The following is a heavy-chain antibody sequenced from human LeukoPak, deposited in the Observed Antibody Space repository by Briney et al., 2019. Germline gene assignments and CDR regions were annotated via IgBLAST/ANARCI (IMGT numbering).Heavy chain of an antibody. CDR1: GFTFSSYS. Sequence: KPGGSLRLSCAASGFTFSSYSMNWVRQAPGKGLEWVSSISSSSSYIYYADSVKGRFTISRDNAKNSLYLQMNSLRAEDTAVYYCARAGHVARGYNWFDPWGQGTLVTVSS. V-gene: IGHV3-21*01. CDR3: ARAGHVARGYNWFDP. J-gene: IGHJ5*02. CDR2: ISSSSSYI. D-gene: IGHD2-15*01.